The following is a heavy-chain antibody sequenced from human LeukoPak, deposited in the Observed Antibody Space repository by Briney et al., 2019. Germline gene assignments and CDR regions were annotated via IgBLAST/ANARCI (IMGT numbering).Heavy chain of an antibody. CDR1: GXPIXXYY. J-gene: IGHJ4*02. Sequence: SETLSLTCTVSGXPIXXYYXXWXXXPXGXGLXWIAYIYNSGSTNYNPSLKSRVTISVDTSKNQFSLKLSSVTAADTAVYYCARRNWSSWFLDSWGQGSLVTVSS. CDR2: IYNSGST. CDR3: ARRNWSSWFLDS. D-gene: IGHD3-10*01. V-gene: IGHV4-59*08.